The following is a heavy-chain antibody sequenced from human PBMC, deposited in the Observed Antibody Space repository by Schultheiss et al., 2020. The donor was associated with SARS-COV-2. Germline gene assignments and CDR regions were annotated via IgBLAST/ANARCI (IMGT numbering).Heavy chain of an antibody. D-gene: IGHD5/OR15-5a*01. V-gene: IGHV3-48*02. CDR3: ARGVGDY. CDR1: GFTFNKYS. J-gene: IGHJ4*02. Sequence: GESLKISCAAYGFTFNKYSINWVRQAPGKGLEWVSYISSDSVTRYAESVKGRFTISRDNAKNSLSLQMNSLRDEDTAVYYCARGVGDYWGQGALVTVSS. CDR2: ISSDSVTR.